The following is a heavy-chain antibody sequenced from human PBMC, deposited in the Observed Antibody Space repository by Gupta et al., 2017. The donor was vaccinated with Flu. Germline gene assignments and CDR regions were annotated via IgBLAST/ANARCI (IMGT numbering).Heavy chain of an antibody. D-gene: IGHD3-22*01. Sequence: QVQLQESGPGLVKPSGTLSLTCAVSGGSIGSSNWWSWVRQPPGKGLEWIGEIYQSGEHNYNPSLKSRVTISGDKSKNQFSLKLSSVTAADTAFYYCARGSNYYDVSGYYFFDYWGQGTPVTVSS. V-gene: IGHV4-4*02. J-gene: IGHJ4*02. CDR2: IYQSGEH. CDR1: GGSIGSSNW. CDR3: ARGSNYYDVSGYYFFDY.